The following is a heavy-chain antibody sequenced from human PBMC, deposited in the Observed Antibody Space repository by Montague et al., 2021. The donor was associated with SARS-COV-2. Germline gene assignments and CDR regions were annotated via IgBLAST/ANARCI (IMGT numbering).Heavy chain of an antibody. J-gene: IGHJ4*02. CDR3: VRASLIKARIAVAGTTVY. D-gene: IGHD6-19*01. V-gene: IGHV3-30*09. Sequence: SLRLSCAASGFTFNNYAMHWVRQAPGKGLEWVAIISYDGSNKYYVDSVKGRFAISRDNSKKTLYLQMNSLRAEDTAVYYCVRASLIKARIAVAGTTVYWGQGTLVTISS. CDR2: ISYDGSNK. CDR1: GFTFNNYA.